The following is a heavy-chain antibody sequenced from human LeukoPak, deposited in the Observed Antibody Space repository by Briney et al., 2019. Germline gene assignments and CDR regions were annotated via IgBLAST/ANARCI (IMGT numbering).Heavy chain of an antibody. CDR3: ARGSGYDFTRPYYYGMDV. Sequence: GGSLRLSCEASGFTFSTHEMNWVRQAPGKGLEWVSYISGSGSTIHYADSVKGRFTISRDNARNPLYLQMDSLRAEDTAVYYCARGSGYDFTRPYYYGMDVWGQGTTVTVSS. CDR1: GFTFSTHE. V-gene: IGHV3-48*03. D-gene: IGHD5-12*01. CDR2: ISGSGSTI. J-gene: IGHJ6*02.